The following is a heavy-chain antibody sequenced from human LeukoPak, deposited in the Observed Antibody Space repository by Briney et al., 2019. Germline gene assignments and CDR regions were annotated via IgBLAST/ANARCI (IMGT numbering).Heavy chain of an antibody. CDR1: GYTFTSYY. J-gene: IGHJ6*02. V-gene: IGHV1-46*01. CDR2: INPSGGST. D-gene: IGHD3-9*01. Sequence: GASVKVSCKASGYTFTSYYMHWVRQAPGQGLEWMGIINPSGGSTSYAQKFQGRVTMTGDTSTSTVYMELSSLRSEDTAVYYCASSYYDILTGYYYYYGMDVWGQGTTVTVSS. CDR3: ASSYYDILTGYYYYYGMDV.